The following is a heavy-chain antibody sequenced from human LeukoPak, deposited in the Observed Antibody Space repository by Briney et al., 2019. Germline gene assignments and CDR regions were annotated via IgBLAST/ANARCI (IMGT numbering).Heavy chain of an antibody. V-gene: IGHV3-23*01. D-gene: IGHD6-13*01. CDR2: ISGSGGST. Sequence: PGGSLRLSCAASRFTFSSYAMSWVRQAPGKGLEWVSAISGSGGSTYYADSVKGRFTTSRDNSKNTLYLQMNSLRAEDTAVYYCAKVFGYSSSWYEDSPYNWFDPWGQGTLVTVSS. CDR3: AKVFGYSSSWYEDSPYNWFDP. J-gene: IGHJ5*02. CDR1: RFTFSSYA.